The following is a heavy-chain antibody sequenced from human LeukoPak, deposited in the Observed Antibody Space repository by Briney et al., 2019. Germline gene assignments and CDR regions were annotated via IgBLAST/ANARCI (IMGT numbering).Heavy chain of an antibody. V-gene: IGHV3-53*05. CDR1: GFIVSSNY. CDR2: IYSDDTT. J-gene: IGHJ6*04. D-gene: IGHD3-10*02. Sequence: GGSLRLSCAASGFIVSSNYMSWVRQAPGKGLEWVSVIYSDDTTYYADSVKGRFTISRDNLKNTVSLQMNSLRTEDTALYFCAELGITMIGGVWGKGTTVTISS. CDR3: AELGITMIGGV.